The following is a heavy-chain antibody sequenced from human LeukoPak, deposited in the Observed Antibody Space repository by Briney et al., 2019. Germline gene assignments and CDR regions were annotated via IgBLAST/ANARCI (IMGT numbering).Heavy chain of an antibody. J-gene: IGHJ4*02. CDR2: MNPNSGNT. CDR3: ARLYYDFWSGYYSDY. CDR1: GYTFTSYD. D-gene: IGHD3-3*01. Sequence: ASVKVSCKASGYTFTSYDINWVRQATGQGLEWMGWMNPNSGNTGYAQEFQGRVTITRNTSISTAYMELSSLRSEDTAVYYCARLYYDFWSGYYSDYWGQGTLVTVSS. V-gene: IGHV1-8*03.